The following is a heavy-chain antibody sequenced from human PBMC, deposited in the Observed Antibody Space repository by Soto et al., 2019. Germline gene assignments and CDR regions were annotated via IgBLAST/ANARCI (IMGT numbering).Heavy chain of an antibody. CDR2: IWDDGSNT. V-gene: IGHV3-33*08. J-gene: IGHJ4*02. Sequence: PGGSLRLSCAASGFTFSSYAMHWVRQAPGKGLEWVAHIWDDGSNTYYADSVKGRFTISRDNSRNTVYLQMNSLRAEDTAVYHCVRDLLGSGGHFDYWGQGTPVTVSS. D-gene: IGHD7-27*01. CDR1: GFTFSSYA. CDR3: VRDLLGSGGHFDY.